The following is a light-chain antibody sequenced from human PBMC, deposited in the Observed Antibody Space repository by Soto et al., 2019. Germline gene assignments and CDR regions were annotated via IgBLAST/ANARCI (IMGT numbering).Light chain of an antibody. CDR1: QSISNY. J-gene: IGKJ1*01. Sequence: DIQVTQSPSSLSASVGDRVTITCRASQSISNYLNWFQQKPMKAPKLLIFAASTLQSGVSPRFSGSGSGTDFTLTITSLQPEDFASYYCQQTNNAPWTFGRGTRVEIK. CDR3: QQTNNAPWT. V-gene: IGKV1-39*01. CDR2: AAS.